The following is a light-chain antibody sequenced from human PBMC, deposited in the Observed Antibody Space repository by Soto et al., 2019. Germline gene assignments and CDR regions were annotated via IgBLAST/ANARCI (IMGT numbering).Light chain of an antibody. CDR1: QSVSSSY. V-gene: IGKV3-20*01. CDR3: QQYGSSSWT. Sequence: EIVLTQSPGTLSLSPGERATLSCRASQSVSSSYLAWYQQKPGQPPRLVMYATSSRATGIPARFSGSGSGTDFTFTIIRLEPEDFAVYYCQQYGSSSWTFGQGTKVDIK. J-gene: IGKJ1*01. CDR2: ATS.